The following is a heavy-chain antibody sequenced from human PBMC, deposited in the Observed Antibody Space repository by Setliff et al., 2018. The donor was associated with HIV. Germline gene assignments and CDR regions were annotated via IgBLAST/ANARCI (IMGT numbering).Heavy chain of an antibody. CDR2: IYYTGST. Sequence: LPETLSLTCTVSGGSVGSGSYYWSWVRQPPGKGLEWIGYIYYTGSTNYNPSLKSRLTISVDTSKNQFSLKLRSVTAADTAVYYCARDPPGYGDSNDYWGQGTLVTVSS. D-gene: IGHD4-17*01. V-gene: IGHV4-61*01. CDR3: ARDPPGYGDSNDY. J-gene: IGHJ4*02. CDR1: GGSVGSGSYY.